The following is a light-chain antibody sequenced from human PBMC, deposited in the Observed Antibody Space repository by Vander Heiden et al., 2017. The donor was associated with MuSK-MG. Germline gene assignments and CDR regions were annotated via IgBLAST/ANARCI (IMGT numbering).Light chain of an antibody. CDR1: QVIRDA. Sequence: IQMTQSPSSLSASVGDTVNVSCRASQVIRDALVWYQQRPGAAPKLLIYGGSKLQVGVPSRFRGSGSGAGYTLTISDLQPEDIATYYCQQYLTTPRTFGPGTRVDIK. V-gene: IGKV1-NL1*01. CDR3: QQYLTTPRT. J-gene: IGKJ1*01. CDR2: GGS.